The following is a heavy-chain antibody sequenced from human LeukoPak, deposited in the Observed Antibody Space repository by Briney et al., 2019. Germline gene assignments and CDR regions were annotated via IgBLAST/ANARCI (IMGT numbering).Heavy chain of an antibody. CDR2: ISGSGGST. CDR3: AKARQLSGWWGGDY. V-gene: IGHV3-23*01. CDR1: GFTFSSYA. D-gene: IGHD6-19*01. J-gene: IGHJ4*02. Sequence: GGSLRLSCAASGFTFSSYAMSWVRQAPGKGLEWVSAISGSGGSTYYADSVKGRFTISRDNSKNTLYLQMNSLRAEDTAVYYCAKARQLSGWWGGDYWGQGTLVTVSS.